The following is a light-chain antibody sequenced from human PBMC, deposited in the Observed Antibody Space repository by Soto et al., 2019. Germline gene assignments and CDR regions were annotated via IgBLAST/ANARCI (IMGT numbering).Light chain of an antibody. CDR2: SAS. CDR3: QQHNHWPS. CDR1: QSIASN. Sequence: EIVMTQSPATLPVSPGESATLSCRASQSIASNLAWYQQKPGQAPRLLIPSASARATGIPPRFSGSGSGTEFTLTISSLQSEDFAVYYCQQHNHWPSFGQGTNLEIK. V-gene: IGKV3-15*01. J-gene: IGKJ2*01.